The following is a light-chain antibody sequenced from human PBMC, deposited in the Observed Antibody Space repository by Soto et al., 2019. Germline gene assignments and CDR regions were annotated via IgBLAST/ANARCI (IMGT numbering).Light chain of an antibody. Sequence: DIQVNQSPSTLSASVGDRVTITCRASQSISGWLAWYQQKPGKAPKLMIYDASSLESGVPSRFSGSGSGTEFTLTISSLQPDDFATYYCQQYNTYRTFGQGTKVEI. V-gene: IGKV1-5*01. CDR2: DAS. CDR3: QQYNTYRT. CDR1: QSISGW. J-gene: IGKJ1*01.